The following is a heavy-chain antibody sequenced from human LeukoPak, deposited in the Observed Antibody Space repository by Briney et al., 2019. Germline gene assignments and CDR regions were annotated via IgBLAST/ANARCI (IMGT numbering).Heavy chain of an antibody. CDR2: IYTSGST. J-gene: IGHJ4*02. V-gene: IGHV4-61*02. CDR3: ARATHYYYDSSGYYSYFDY. CDR1: GGSISSGSYY. D-gene: IGHD3-22*01. Sequence: SGTLSLTCTVSGGSISSGSYYWSWIRQPAGKGLEWIGRIYTSGSTNYNPSLKSRVTISVDTSKNQFSLKLSSVTAADTAVYYCARATHYYYDSSGYYSYFDYWGQGTLVTVSS.